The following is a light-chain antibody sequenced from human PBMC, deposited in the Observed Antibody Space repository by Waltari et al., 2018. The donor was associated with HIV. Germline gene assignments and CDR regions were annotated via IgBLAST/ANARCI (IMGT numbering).Light chain of an antibody. V-gene: IGKV2-30*02. CDR1: QSLVHDNGDTY. CDR2: KVS. J-gene: IGKJ4*01. CDR3: MQGAHRPLS. Sequence: DVVMTQSHLSLAVTVGQSASISCRSSQSLVHDNGDTYLNWYQQRPGIAPRRIIYKVSKRDSGVPDRFSGSGSGTYFTLKSSRVEAEDVGLYFCMQGAHRPLSFGAGTKLQI.